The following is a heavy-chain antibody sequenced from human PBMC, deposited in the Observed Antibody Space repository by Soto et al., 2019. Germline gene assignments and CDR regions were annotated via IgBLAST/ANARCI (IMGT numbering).Heavy chain of an antibody. CDR2: VFPGDSET. D-gene: IGHD6-19*01. CDR1: GYSFTNYW. J-gene: IGHJ4*02. Sequence: PGESLKISCKGSGYSFTNYWIGWVRQMPGKGLEWMGIVFPGDSETRYSPSFQGQVTISVDKSISTAYLQWSGLKASDTAMYYCESHCASGWFLYYFDYWGQGTQVTVSS. CDR3: ESHCASGWFLYYFDY. V-gene: IGHV5-51*01.